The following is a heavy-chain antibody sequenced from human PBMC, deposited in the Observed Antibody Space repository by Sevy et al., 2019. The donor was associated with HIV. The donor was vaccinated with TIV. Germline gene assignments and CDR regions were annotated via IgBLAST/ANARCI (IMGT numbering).Heavy chain of an antibody. V-gene: IGHV1-8*01. CDR2: MNPNSGKT. CDR1: GYTYTNYE. Sequence: ASVKVSCKASGYTYTNYEINWVRQATGQGLEWMGWMNPNSGKTGYAPQFHGRVTMTRNTSLNIAYMELSSLRSDDTAVYYCARDEQRPYYYGSGNMGHWGQGTLVTVSS. D-gene: IGHD3-10*01. J-gene: IGHJ4*02. CDR3: ARDEQRPYYYGSGNMGH.